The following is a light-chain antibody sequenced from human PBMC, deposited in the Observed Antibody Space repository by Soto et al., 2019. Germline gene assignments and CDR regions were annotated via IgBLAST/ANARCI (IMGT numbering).Light chain of an antibody. CDR3: QQRIYWPPLT. CDR1: QSVDMY. CDR2: DAS. J-gene: IGKJ5*01. V-gene: IGKV3-11*01. Sequence: ETVLTQSPATLSLSPGERATLSYSASQSVDMYLAWYQQKPGQAPRLLIYDASNRAPGIPARFSGSGSGTVFTLTISSLEPEDFALYYCQQRIYWPPLTFGQGTRLEIK.